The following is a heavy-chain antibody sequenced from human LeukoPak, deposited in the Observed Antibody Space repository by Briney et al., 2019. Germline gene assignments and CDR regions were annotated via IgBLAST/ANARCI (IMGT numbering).Heavy chain of an antibody. CDR3: ARRVPAASGGGFDY. CDR1: GGSLSGYY. Sequence: SETLSLTCAVSGGSLSGYYWNWIRQPPGKGLEWIGFVNAVGSTKYNPSLSSRLTISVDKSKNQFSLKLNSVTAADLAVYFCARRVPAASGGGFDYWGQGTLVAVSS. V-gene: IGHV4-4*08. J-gene: IGHJ4*02. D-gene: IGHD2-2*01. CDR2: VNAVGST.